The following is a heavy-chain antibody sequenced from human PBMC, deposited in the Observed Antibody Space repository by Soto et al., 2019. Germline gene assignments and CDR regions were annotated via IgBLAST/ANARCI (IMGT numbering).Heavy chain of an antibody. J-gene: IGHJ4*03. CDR1: GGSVSSDSYY. CDR2: IYYSGST. V-gene: IGHV4-61*01. D-gene: IGHD1-26*01. Sequence: SETLFLTCTVSGGSVSSDSYYWTWIRQPPGKGLEWIGYIYYSGSTDYNPSLKSRVIISVDTSKNQFSLKLTSVTAADTAVYYCARGVVGATMIFDYWGQGTTVTVSS. CDR3: ARGVVGATMIFDY.